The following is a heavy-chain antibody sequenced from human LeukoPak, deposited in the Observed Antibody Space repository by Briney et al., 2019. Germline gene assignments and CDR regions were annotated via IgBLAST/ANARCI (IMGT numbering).Heavy chain of an antibody. Sequence: NPGGSLRLSCAASGFTFDDYAMHWVRQAPGKGLEWVSGISWNSGSIGYADSVKGRFTISRDNAKNSLYLQMNSLRVEDTATYYCARDQGGAVSYWGQGTLVIVSS. CDR2: ISWNSGSI. CDR3: ARDQGGAVSY. CDR1: GFTFDDYA. D-gene: IGHD3-16*01. V-gene: IGHV3-9*01. J-gene: IGHJ4*02.